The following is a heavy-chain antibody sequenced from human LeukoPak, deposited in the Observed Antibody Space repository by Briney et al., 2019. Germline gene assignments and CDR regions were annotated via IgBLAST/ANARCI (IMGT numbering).Heavy chain of an antibody. Sequence: GASVKVSCKASGYTFTSYYMHWVRQAPGQGLEWMGIINPSGGSTSYAQKFQGRVTMTRDTSTSTVYMELSSLRSEDTAVYYCARGGEAYCSSTSCFNGGDAFDIWGQGTMVTVSS. CDR1: GYTFTSYY. CDR2: INPSGGST. CDR3: ARGGEAYCSSTSCFNGGDAFDI. J-gene: IGHJ3*02. V-gene: IGHV1-46*01. D-gene: IGHD2-2*01.